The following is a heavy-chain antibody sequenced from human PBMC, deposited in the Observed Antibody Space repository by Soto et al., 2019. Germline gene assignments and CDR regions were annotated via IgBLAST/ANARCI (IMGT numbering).Heavy chain of an antibody. CDR3: AKGHSTWLWFGSYYYYGMDV. CDR2: IYYSGST. V-gene: IGHV4-31*02. J-gene: IGHJ6*02. D-gene: IGHD3-10*01. Sequence: PSETLSLTCTVSGGSISSGGYYWSWTRQHPGKGLEWIGYIYYSGSTYYNPSLKSRVTISVDTSKNQFSLKLSSVTAADTAVYYCAKGHSTWLWFGSYYYYGMDVWGQGTTVT. CDR1: GGSISSGGYY.